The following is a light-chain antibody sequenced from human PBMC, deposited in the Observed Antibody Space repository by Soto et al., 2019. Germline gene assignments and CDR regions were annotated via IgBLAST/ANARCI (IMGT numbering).Light chain of an antibody. CDR3: QQYGSSPRT. Sequence: IVLTQSPGTLSLSPGERATLSCRASQSVSSSYLAWYQQKPGQAPRLLIYGASSRATGIPDRFSGSGSGTALTLTISRLEPEDFAVYYCQQYGSSPRTFGQGTKVDIK. J-gene: IGKJ1*01. V-gene: IGKV3-20*01. CDR2: GAS. CDR1: QSVSSSY.